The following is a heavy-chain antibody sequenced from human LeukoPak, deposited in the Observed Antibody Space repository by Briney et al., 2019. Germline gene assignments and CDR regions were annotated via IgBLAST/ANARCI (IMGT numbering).Heavy chain of an antibody. CDR1: GASISSSSYY. Sequence: SETLSLTCTVSGASISSSSYYWGWIRQPPGEGLEYIGGIYYSGITYYSPSFKSRFTISLDKSKNQFSLKMTSVTAADTAVYYCARDHYYDSSVAYWGQGTLVTVSS. V-gene: IGHV4-39*07. D-gene: IGHD3-22*01. J-gene: IGHJ4*02. CDR3: ARDHYYDSSVAY. CDR2: IYYSGIT.